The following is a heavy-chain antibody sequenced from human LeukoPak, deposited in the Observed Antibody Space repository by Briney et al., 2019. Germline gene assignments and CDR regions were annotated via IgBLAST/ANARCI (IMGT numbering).Heavy chain of an antibody. D-gene: IGHD1-1*01. CDR3: ARQVQTEWTYAFDI. Sequence: GESLKISCKGSGYSFTSYWIGWVRQMPGKGLEWMGIIYPGDSDTRYSPSFQGQVTISADKSTSTAYLQWSSLEASDTAMYYCARQVQTEWTYAFDIWGQGTMVTVSS. J-gene: IGHJ3*02. CDR1: GYSFTSYW. V-gene: IGHV5-51*01. CDR2: IYPGDSDT.